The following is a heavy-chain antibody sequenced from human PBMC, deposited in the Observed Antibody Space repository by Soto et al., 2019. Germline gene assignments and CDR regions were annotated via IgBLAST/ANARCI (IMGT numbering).Heavy chain of an antibody. J-gene: IGHJ4*02. CDR3: ATIAVAGYYFDY. CDR1: GGSISSYY. Sequence: SSETLSLTCTVSGGSISSYYWSWIRQPPGKGLEWIGYIYYSGSTNYNPSLKSRVTISVDTSKNQFSLKLSSVTAADTAVYYCATIAVAGYYFDYWGQGTLVTV. D-gene: IGHD6-19*01. CDR2: IYYSGST. V-gene: IGHV4-59*08.